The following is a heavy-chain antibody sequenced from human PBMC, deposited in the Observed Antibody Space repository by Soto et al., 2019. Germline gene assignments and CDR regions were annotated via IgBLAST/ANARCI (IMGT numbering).Heavy chain of an antibody. Sequence: EVQLLESGGGLVQPGGPLRLSCAASGFIFSSYAMSWVRQAPGKGLEWVSSITGGGGSTYYGDSVKGRFTISRDNSKNTLYLQMNSLRAEDTAVYFCAAGSMLLIASDIWGQGTMVTVSS. J-gene: IGHJ3*02. D-gene: IGHD2-15*01. V-gene: IGHV3-23*01. CDR3: AAGSMLLIASDI. CDR1: GFIFSSYA. CDR2: ITGGGGST.